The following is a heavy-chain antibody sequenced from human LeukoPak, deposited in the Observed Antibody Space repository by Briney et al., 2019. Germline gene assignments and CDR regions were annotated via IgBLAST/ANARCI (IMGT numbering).Heavy chain of an antibody. Sequence: SETLSLTCAVYGGSFSGYYWSWIRQAPGEGLEWIGEINHSGSSSYNPSLKSRVTISVGTSNNQFSLKLSSVTSADTAVYYCARISLHIVVVPALMGHWFDPWGQGTLVTVSS. J-gene: IGHJ5*02. V-gene: IGHV4-34*01. CDR2: INHSGSS. CDR1: GGSFSGYY. D-gene: IGHD2-2*01. CDR3: ARISLHIVVVPALMGHWFDP.